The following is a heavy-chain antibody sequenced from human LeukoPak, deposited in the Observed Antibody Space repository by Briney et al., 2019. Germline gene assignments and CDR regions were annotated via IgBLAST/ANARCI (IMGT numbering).Heavy chain of an antibody. CDR3: ARGGLDWYFDY. CDR2: IYYSGST. V-gene: IGHV4-59*01. D-gene: IGHD2-21*01. Sequence: SETLSLTCTVSGGSISSYYWSWIRQPPGKGLEWIGYIYYSGSTNYNPSLKSRVTISVDTSKNQFSLKLSSVTAADTAVYYCARGGLDWYFDYWGQGTLVTVSS. CDR1: GGSISSYY. J-gene: IGHJ4*02.